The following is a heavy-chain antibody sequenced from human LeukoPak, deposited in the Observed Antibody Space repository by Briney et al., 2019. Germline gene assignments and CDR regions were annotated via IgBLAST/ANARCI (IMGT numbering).Heavy chain of an antibody. Sequence: SETLSLTCTVSGDSIISSKYYWGWIRQPPGKGLEWVGTIFYSGSTYYNPSLKSRVTISVDTSKNQFSLKLSSVTAADTAVYYCARPMPGVSWYFWGQGTLVTVSS. D-gene: IGHD6-13*01. CDR1: GDSIISSKYY. J-gene: IGHJ4*02. CDR3: ARPMPGVSWYF. CDR2: IFYSGST. V-gene: IGHV4-39*01.